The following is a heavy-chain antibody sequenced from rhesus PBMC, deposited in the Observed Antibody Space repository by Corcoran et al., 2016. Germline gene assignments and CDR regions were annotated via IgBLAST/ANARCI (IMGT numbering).Heavy chain of an antibody. D-gene: IGHD5-12*01. CDR1: GYTFTDYY. J-gene: IGHJ4*01. V-gene: IGHV1S2*01. CDR2: NNPYKGNT. Sequence: QVQLVQSGAEVKKPGSSVKVSCKASGYTFTDYYMLWVRQAPRQGLEWMGWNNPYKGNTKYAQKFQCRVTMTRDTSTRTAYMELSSLRSEDAAVYYCARDQGYSYTWVSYWGRGVLVTVSS. CDR3: ARDQGYSYTWVSY.